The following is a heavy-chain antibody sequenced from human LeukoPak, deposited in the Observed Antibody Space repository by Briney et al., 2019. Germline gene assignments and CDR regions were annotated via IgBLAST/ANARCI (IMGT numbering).Heavy chain of an antibody. CDR1: GYSISSGYY. D-gene: IGHD2-2*02. V-gene: IGHV4-38-2*02. CDR2: IHHSGVT. CDR3: ARYTANTADYSFDF. J-gene: IGHJ4*02. Sequence: SETLSLTCTVSGYSISSGYYWSWIRQPPGKGLEWIATIHHSGVTYYNPSLKSRVTMSVDTSKNQFSLKLGSVTAASTAVYYCARYTANTADYSFDFWGQGALVTVSS.